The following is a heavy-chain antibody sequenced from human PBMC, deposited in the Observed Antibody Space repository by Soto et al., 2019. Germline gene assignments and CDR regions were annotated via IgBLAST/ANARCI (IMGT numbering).Heavy chain of an antibody. Sequence: QVQLQESGPGLVKPSQTLSLTCTVSGGSISSGGYYWSWIRQHPGKGLEWIWYIYYSGSTYYNPSLKSRVTISVDTSKNQLSLKLSSVTAADTAGYYCARFLPNSSCYYRYYFDYWGQGTLVTVSS. D-gene: IGHD3-22*01. CDR3: ARFLPNSSCYYRYYFDY. CDR2: IYYSGST. V-gene: IGHV4-31*03. J-gene: IGHJ4*02. CDR1: GGSISSGGYY.